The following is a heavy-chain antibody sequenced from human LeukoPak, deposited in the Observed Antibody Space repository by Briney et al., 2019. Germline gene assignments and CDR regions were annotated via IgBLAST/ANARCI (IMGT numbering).Heavy chain of an antibody. D-gene: IGHD5-18*01. CDR3: ATPTIPYIQLWFRGPRWRFDY. J-gene: IGHJ4*02. Sequence: ASVKVSCKASGYTFTSYGISWVRQAPGQGLEWMGGIIPIFGTANYAQKFQGRVTITADESTSTAYMELSSLRSEDTAVYYCATPTIPYIQLWFRGPRWRFDYWGQGTLVTVSS. V-gene: IGHV1-69*13. CDR1: GYTFTSYG. CDR2: IIPIFGTA.